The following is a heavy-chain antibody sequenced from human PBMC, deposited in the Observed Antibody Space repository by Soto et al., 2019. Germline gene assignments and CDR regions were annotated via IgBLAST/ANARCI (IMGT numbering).Heavy chain of an antibody. CDR1: GGSISIYY. V-gene: IGHV4-59*01. CDR2: IYYSGST. CDR3: AATERCGKGDYWCMVAFDI. J-gene: IGHJ3*02. D-gene: IGHD4-17*01. Sequence: PSETLSLTCTVSGGSISIYYWSWIWQPPGKGLEWIGYIYYSGSTNYNPSLKSRVTISVDTSKNQFALKLSSVTAADTAVYYCAATERCGKGDYWCMVAFDIWGQGTMVTVSS.